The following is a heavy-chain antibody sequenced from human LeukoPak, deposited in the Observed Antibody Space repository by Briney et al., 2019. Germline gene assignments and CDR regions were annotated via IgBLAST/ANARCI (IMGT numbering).Heavy chain of an antibody. D-gene: IGHD6-13*01. Sequence: SETLSLTCAVSGYSISSGYYWGWIRQPPGEGLGWIGSIYHSGSTYYNPSLKSRVTISVDTSKNQFSLKLSSVTAADTAVYYCARRGYSSSWYTKNVWGQGTLVTVSS. CDR3: ARRGYSSSWYTKNV. CDR2: IYHSGST. J-gene: IGHJ4*02. CDR1: GYSISSGYY. V-gene: IGHV4-38-2*01.